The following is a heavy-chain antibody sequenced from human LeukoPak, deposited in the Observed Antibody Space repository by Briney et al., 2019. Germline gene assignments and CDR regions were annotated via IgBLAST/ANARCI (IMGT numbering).Heavy chain of an antibody. CDR3: AKDKWGTTPLRNLDY. CDR1: GFTFSGYG. Sequence: PGGSLRLSCAASGFTFSGYGIHWVRQAPGKGLEWVAVISYDGSNKYYANSVKGRFTISRDNPKNTVYLQMDSLRAEDTAVYYCAKDKWGTTPLRNLDYWGQGTLVTVSS. V-gene: IGHV3-30*18. J-gene: IGHJ4*02. D-gene: IGHD1-7*01. CDR2: ISYDGSNK.